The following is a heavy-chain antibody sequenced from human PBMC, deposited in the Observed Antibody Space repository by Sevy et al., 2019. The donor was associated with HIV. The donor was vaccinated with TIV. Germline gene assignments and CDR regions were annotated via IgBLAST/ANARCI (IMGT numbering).Heavy chain of an antibody. CDR1: GYTFTSYY. D-gene: IGHD4-17*01. Sequence: ASVKVSCKASGYTFTSYYMHWVRQAPGQGLEWMGIINPSGGSTSYAQKFQGRVTMTRDTSTSTVYMELSSLRSEDTAVYYCARDRRFYGGNSEFHYFDYWGQGTLVTVSS. V-gene: IGHV1-46*01. J-gene: IGHJ4*02. CDR3: ARDRRFYGGNSEFHYFDY. CDR2: INPSGGST.